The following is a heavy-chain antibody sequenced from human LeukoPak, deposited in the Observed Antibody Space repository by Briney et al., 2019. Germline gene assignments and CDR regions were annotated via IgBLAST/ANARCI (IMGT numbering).Heavy chain of an antibody. J-gene: IGHJ4*01. D-gene: IGHD3-10*01. CDR2: IYYSGST. CDR3: ARAGIYECLAYYFDY. V-gene: IGHV4-59*01. CDR1: GGSISSYY. Sequence: PSETLSLTCTVSGGSISSYYWSWIRQPPGKGLEWIGYIYYSGSTNYNPSLKSRVTISVDTSKNQFSLKLSSVTAADTAVYYCARAGIYECLAYYFDYWGHGTLVTVSS.